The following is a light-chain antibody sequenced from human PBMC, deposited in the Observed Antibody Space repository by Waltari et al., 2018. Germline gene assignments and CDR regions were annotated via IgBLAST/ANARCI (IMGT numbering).Light chain of an antibody. CDR2: DVN. V-gene: IGLV2-14*03. J-gene: IGLJ3*02. CDR3: CSFTSTSSWV. CDR1: SSDIGAYNS. Sequence: HSALTQPASVSGSPGQSITISCTGTSSDIGAYNSVSWYQQHPGKAPKLIIFDVNNRPSGVSSRFSGSKSGNTASLTISGLQAEDEADFYCCSFTSTSSWVFGGGTKLTVL.